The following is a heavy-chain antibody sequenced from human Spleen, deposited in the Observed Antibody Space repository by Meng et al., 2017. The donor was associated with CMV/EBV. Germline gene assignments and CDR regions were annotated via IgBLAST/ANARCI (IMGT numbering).Heavy chain of an antibody. CDR1: GGSFSDYY. Sequence: GSLRLSCAVYGGSFSDYYWSWIRQPPGRGLEWIGKVNHGGSSNYKPSLRSRVTISVDTSKNQFSLKLSSVTAADTAVYYCAIYADPMTTVTPFDHWGQGTLVTVSS. CDR3: AIYADPMTTVTPFDH. D-gene: IGHD4-11*01. V-gene: IGHV4-34*01. J-gene: IGHJ4*02. CDR2: VNHGGSS.